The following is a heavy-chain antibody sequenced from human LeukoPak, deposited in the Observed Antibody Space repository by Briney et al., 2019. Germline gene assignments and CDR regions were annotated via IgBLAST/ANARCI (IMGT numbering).Heavy chain of an antibody. CDR1: GFTFSSYG. CDR2: IWFDGSNR. V-gene: IGHV3-33*01. D-gene: IGHD3-22*01. J-gene: IGHJ4*02. Sequence: GGSLRLSCAASGFTFSSYGMHWVRQAPGKGLEWVAVIWFDGSNRYYADSVKGRFTISRDNSKNTLYLQMNSLRAEDTALYYCARDGDYYDSSGYYNDWGQGTLVTVSS. CDR3: ARDGDYYDSSGYYND.